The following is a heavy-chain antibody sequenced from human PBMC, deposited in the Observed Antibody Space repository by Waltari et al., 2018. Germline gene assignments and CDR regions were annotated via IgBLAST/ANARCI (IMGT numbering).Heavy chain of an antibody. Sequence: QLQLQESGPGLVKPSQTLSLTCTVPAGYVSSGGYYWSWIRQPAGKGLEWNERIYTSGSTNYNPSLKSRVTISVDTSKNQFSLKLSSVTAADTAVYYCARVESGWFGELFDYWGQGTLVTVSS. V-gene: IGHV4-61*02. J-gene: IGHJ4*02. CDR2: IYTSGST. CDR3: ARVESGWFGELFDY. CDR1: AGYVSSGGYY. D-gene: IGHD3-10*01.